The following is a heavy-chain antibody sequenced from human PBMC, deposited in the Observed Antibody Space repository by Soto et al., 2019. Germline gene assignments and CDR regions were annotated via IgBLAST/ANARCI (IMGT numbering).Heavy chain of an antibody. CDR1: GFTFSSYA. D-gene: IGHD6-6*01. CDR2: ISYDGSNK. CDR3: ARDRMRDRPFDY. V-gene: IGHV3-30-3*01. J-gene: IGHJ4*02. Sequence: QVQLVESGGGVVQPGRSLRLSCAASGFTFSSYAMHWVRQAPGKGLEWVAVISYDGSNKYYADSVKGRFTISRDNSKNTLYLQMNSLRAEDTAVYYCARDRMRDRPFDYWGQGTLVTVSS.